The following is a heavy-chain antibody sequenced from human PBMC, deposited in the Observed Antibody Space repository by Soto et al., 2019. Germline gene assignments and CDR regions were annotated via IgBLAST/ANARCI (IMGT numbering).Heavy chain of an antibody. J-gene: IGHJ4*02. Sequence: GGSLRLSCAASGFTFSSYSMNWVRQAPGKGLEWVSYISSSSSTIYYADSVKGRFTISRDNAKNSLYLQMNSLRAEDTAVYYCARDSIMITFGGPAAFDYWGQGTLVTVSS. D-gene: IGHD3-16*01. CDR3: ARDSIMITFGGPAAFDY. CDR2: ISSSSSTI. V-gene: IGHV3-48*01. CDR1: GFTFSSYS.